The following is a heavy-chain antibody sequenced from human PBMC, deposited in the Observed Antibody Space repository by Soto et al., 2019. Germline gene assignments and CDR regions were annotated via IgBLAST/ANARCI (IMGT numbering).Heavy chain of an antibody. CDR3: ARGPRWGIVVVTYCDY. J-gene: IGHJ4*02. D-gene: IGHD3-22*01. Sequence: GGSLRLSCAASGFTFSSYAMHLVRQAPGKGLEWVAVISYDGSNKYYADSVKGRFTISRDNSKNTLYLQMNSLRAEDTAVYSCARGPRWGIVVVTYCDYLGQGTLVTVSS. V-gene: IGHV3-30-3*01. CDR2: ISYDGSNK. CDR1: GFTFSSYA.